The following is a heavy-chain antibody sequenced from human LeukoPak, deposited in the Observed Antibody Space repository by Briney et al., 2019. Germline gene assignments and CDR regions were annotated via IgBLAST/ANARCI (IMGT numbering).Heavy chain of an antibody. CDR3: ARGEVAVAGRGGWFDP. J-gene: IGHJ5*02. CDR2: IYYSGST. CDR1: GGSISSYY. V-gene: IGHV4-59*12. Sequence: SETLSLTCTVSGGSISSYYWSWIRQPPGKGLEWIGYIYYSGSTNYNPSLKSRVTISVDTSKNQFSLKLSSVTAADTAVYYCARGEVAVAGRGGWFDPWGQGTLVTVSS. D-gene: IGHD6-19*01.